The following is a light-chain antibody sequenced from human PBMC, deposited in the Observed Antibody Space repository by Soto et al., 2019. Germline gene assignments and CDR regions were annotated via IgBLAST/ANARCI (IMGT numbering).Light chain of an antibody. Sequence: QSVLTQPPSASGSPGQSVTISCTGTSSDVGGYNYVSWYQQHPGKAPKLMIYEVSNRPPGVSNRFSGSKSGNTASLTISGLQAEDEADYYCSSYTSSSTPYVFGTGTKVTVL. V-gene: IGLV2-14*01. CDR2: EVS. CDR1: SSDVGGYNY. J-gene: IGLJ1*01. CDR3: SSYTSSSTPYV.